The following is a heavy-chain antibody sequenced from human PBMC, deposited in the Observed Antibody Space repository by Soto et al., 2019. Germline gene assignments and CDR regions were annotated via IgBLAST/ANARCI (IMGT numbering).Heavy chain of an antibody. D-gene: IGHD3-22*01. CDR3: ARAGQYYDASGYAD. Sequence: QVKLVQSGTEVKKPGASIKVSCKASGYSFATSGMTWVRQAPGQGLEWMGWISVYNGNTNYDQKLPERVTKTKDNSKNPALLEVRNLRSDDTAVYYCARAGQYYDASGYADWGQGTLVTVS. CDR2: ISVYNGNT. V-gene: IGHV1-18*01. CDR1: GYSFATSG. J-gene: IGHJ4*02.